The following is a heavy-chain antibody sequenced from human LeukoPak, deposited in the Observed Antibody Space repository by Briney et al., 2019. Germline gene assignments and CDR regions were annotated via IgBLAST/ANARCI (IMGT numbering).Heavy chain of an antibody. CDR1: GYTFADNH. Sequence: ASVRVSCKASGYTFADNHMYWIRQAPGQGLECMGWISPNSGDTNYAQKFQGRITMTGDTSISTGYMELSSLRSDETAVYYCARELGRNAFDVWGQGTMVTVSS. V-gene: IGHV1-2*02. CDR3: ARELGRNAFDV. J-gene: IGHJ3*01. D-gene: IGHD7-27*01. CDR2: ISPNSGDT.